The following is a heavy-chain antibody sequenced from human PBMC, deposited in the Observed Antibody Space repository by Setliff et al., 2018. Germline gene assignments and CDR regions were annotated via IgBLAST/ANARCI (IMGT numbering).Heavy chain of an antibody. CDR2: ISGSGGST. Sequence: SGGSLRLSCSTSGFTFDDYAMHWVRQAPGKGLEWVSAISGSGGSTYYADSVKGRFTISRDNAKNSLYLQMNSLRAEDTAVYYCARAYYYGSGSYRNWGQGTLVTVSS. CDR3: ARAYYYGSGSYRN. D-gene: IGHD3-10*01. CDR1: GFTFDDYA. J-gene: IGHJ4*02. V-gene: IGHV3-20*04.